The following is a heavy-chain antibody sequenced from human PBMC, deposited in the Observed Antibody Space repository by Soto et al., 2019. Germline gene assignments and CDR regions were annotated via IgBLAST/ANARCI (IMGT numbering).Heavy chain of an antibody. D-gene: IGHD5-12*01. CDR1: GFTFSDYV. Sequence: GGSLRLSCAASGFTFSDYVMNWVRQVPGKGLEWVAAVSPSGDSTYYADSLKGRLTISRDNSKNTLYLQMNSLTVEDTAVYYCARDLEVATIGVYYWGQGAPVTVSS. J-gene: IGHJ4*02. CDR3: ARDLEVATIGVYY. CDR2: VSPSGDST. V-gene: IGHV3-23*01.